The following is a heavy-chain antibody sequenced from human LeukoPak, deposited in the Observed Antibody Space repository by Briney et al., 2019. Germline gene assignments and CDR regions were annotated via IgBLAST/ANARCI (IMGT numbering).Heavy chain of an antibody. CDR1: GFIVSTNY. D-gene: IGHD4-17*01. V-gene: IGHV3-66*01. Sequence: PGGSLRLSCAASGFIVSTNYMSWVRQAPGKGLEWVSVLCGGTTYYADSVKGRFTISRDNSKNTLYLQMNSLRAEDTAVYYCARGDYPTWGQGTLVTVSS. CDR2: LCGGTT. J-gene: IGHJ5*02. CDR3: ARGDYPT.